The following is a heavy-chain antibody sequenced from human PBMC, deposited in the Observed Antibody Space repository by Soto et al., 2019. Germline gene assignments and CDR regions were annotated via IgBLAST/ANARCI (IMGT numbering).Heavy chain of an antibody. CDR2: IDPSDSHT. Sequence: PGESLKISFKGSGDSFSSYLVNWVRQMPVKGLEWMGRIDPSDSHTDYSPSFQGHVTISADKSINTAYLQWSSLRASDTAIYYCARVDWPYDIPRLGMDVLGPWTTVTVSS. CDR1: GDSFSSYL. J-gene: IGHJ6*02. V-gene: IGHV5-10-1*01. CDR3: ARVDWPYDIPRLGMDV. D-gene: IGHD3-9*01.